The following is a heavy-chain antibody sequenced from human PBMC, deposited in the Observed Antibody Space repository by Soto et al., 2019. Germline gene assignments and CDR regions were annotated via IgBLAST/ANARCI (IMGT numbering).Heavy chain of an antibody. CDR3: ARGHNYYDSSGFAFDI. J-gene: IGHJ3*02. D-gene: IGHD3-22*01. CDR2: INAGNGNT. CDR1: GYTFTSYA. V-gene: IGHV1-3*01. Sequence: ASVKVSCKASGYTFTSYAMHWVRQAPGQRLEWMGWINAGNGNTKYSQKFQGRVTMTRNTSISTAYMELSSLRSEDTAVYYCARGHNYYDSSGFAFDIWGQGTMVTVSS.